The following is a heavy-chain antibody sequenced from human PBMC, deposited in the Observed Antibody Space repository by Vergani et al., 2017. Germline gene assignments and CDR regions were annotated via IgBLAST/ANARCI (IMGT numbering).Heavy chain of an antibody. V-gene: IGHV3-49*04. Sequence: QLVESGGGWVQPGGSLRLSCVVSGFDFSSYIMNWVRQAPGKGLEWVSFVSTGTKSQSYAESVKGRFTISRDDSKRLAYLQLSGLKTEDTAVYFCSRGRGYSFGYSDYWGQGTLVTVSS. CDR1: GFDFSSYI. CDR3: SRGRGYSFGYSDY. J-gene: IGHJ4*02. CDR2: VSTGTKSQ. D-gene: IGHD5-18*01.